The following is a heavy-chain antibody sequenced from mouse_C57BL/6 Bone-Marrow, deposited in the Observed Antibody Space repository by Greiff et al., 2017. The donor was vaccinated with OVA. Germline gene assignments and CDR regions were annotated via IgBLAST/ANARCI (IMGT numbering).Heavy chain of an antibody. CDR3: AGLHDYDARGYAMDY. J-gene: IGHJ4*01. Sequence: VQRVESGPGLVQPSQSLSITCTVSGFSFTSYGVHWVRQSPGKGLEWLGVIWSGGSTDYNAAFISRLSISKDNSKSQVFFKMNSLQADDTAIYYCAGLHDYDARGYAMDYWGQGTSVTVSS. CDR1: GFSFTSYG. V-gene: IGHV2-2*01. D-gene: IGHD2-4*01. CDR2: IWSGGST.